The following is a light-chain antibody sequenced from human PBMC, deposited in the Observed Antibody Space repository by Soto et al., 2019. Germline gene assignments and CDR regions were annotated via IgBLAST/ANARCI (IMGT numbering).Light chain of an antibody. V-gene: IGKV3-11*01. J-gene: IGKJ1*01. CDR2: EAS. Sequence: EIVLTQSPATLSLPPGERATLSCRASQSVNNFLAWYQQRPGQAPRLLMYEASNRATGVPARFSGSGSGTDFTLTISSLEPEDFAIYYCQQYNNWPPGTFGQGTKVDIK. CDR3: QQYNNWPPGT. CDR1: QSVNNF.